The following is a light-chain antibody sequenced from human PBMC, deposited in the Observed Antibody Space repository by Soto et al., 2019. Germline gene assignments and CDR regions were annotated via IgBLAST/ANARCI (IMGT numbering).Light chain of an antibody. CDR2: YDD. V-gene: IGLV1-36*01. CDR1: SSNVGNNA. CDR3: AAWDASLNGVV. J-gene: IGLJ2*01. Sequence: QSVLTQPPSVSEAPRQRVTISCSGSSSNVGNNAVNWYQQLPGKAPKLLIYYDDLLPSGGSDRFSCSKSGTSAALAISGLQSEEEADYYCAAWDASLNGVVFGGGTQLTVL.